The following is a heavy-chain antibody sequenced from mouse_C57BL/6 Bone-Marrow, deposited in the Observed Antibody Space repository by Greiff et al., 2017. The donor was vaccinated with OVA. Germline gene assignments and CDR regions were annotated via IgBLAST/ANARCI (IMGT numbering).Heavy chain of an antibody. CDR1: GYTFPSYW. V-gene: IGHV1-64*01. Sequence: LQQPGAELVKPGASVKLSRQASGYTFPSYWMHRVKQRPGQGPEWIGMIHPYSGSSNYNEKFKSKATLTVDKASSTTYMQLSGLTAEDSAVYYCARRLWFAYWGQGTLVTVSA. CDR2: IHPYSGSS. CDR3: ARRLWFAY. J-gene: IGHJ3*01.